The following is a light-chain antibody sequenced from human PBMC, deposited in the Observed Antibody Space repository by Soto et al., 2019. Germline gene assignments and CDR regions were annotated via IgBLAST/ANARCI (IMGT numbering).Light chain of an antibody. J-gene: IGLJ1*01. CDR1: KSNIGSDYD. CDR3: QSYDSSLTGLYV. CDR2: ANR. Sequence: QSVLTQPASVCGAPGQRVTISCTGSKSNIGSDYDVHWYHQLQGTAPKLLIYANRNRPSGVPDRFSGSKYGTSASLAITGLQAEDEDDYYCQSYDSSLTGLYVFGTWTKVTV. V-gene: IGLV1-40*01.